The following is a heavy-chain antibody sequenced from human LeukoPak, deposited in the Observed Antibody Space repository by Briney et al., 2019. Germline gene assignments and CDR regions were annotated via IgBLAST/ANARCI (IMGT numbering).Heavy chain of an antibody. D-gene: IGHD2-8*01. V-gene: IGHV1-18*01. J-gene: IGHJ1*01. CDR2: ISAYNGNT. CDR1: GYTFTSYG. Sequence: GASVKVSCKASGYTFTSYGVSWVRQAPGQGLEWMGWISAYNGNTNYAQKLQGRVTLTTDTSTSTACMELRSLRSDDTAVYYCASCHCTNGVCYGECEYFQHWGQGTLVTVSS. CDR3: ASCHCTNGVCYGECEYFQH.